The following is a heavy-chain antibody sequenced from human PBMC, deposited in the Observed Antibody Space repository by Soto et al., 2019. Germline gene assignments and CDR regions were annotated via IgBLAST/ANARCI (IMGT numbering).Heavy chain of an antibody. V-gene: IGHV2-5*02. CDR1: GFSLSTSGVG. CDR3: AHRRGGHVWNDGEFDY. CDR2: IYWDNDR. D-gene: IGHD1-1*01. J-gene: IGHJ4*02. Sequence: QITLKESGPTLLNPTQTLTLTCTFSGFSLSTSGVGVGWIRQPPGKALESLALIYWDNDRRYNPSLKSGLASTKDTSKNQVDLTITNVDPMDTATNYCAHRRGGHVWNDGEFDYWGQGNLVTVSS.